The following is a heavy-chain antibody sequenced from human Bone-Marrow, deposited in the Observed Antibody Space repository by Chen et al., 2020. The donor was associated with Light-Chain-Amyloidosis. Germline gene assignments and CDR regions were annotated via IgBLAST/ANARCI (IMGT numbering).Heavy chain of an antibody. Sequence: EVQLVESGGDLVKPGGSLRLSCAVSGFTVSDAFMNWVRQAPGKGLEWVSIIYKDGRTFYADSVKGRFTISRDTSKNTLYLQMNSLRIEDTAVYYCAKARLYSGSYWGIVDYWGQGTLVTVSS. CDR2: IYKDGRT. CDR3: AKARLYSGSYWGIVDY. CDR1: GFTVSDAF. V-gene: IGHV3-66*02. J-gene: IGHJ4*02. D-gene: IGHD1-26*01.